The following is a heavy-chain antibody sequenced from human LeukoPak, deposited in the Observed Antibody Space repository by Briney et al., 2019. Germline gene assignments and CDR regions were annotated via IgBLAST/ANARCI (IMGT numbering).Heavy chain of an antibody. CDR2: INHSGST. Sequence: SETLSLTCAVYGGSFSGYYWSWIRQPPGKGLEWIGEINHSGSTNYNPSLKSRVTISVDTSKNQFSLKLSSVTAAATAGYYCARGHSWNFYHGGVDYWGQGTLVTVSS. CDR3: ARGHSWNFYHGGVDY. V-gene: IGHV4-34*01. D-gene: IGHD1-1*01. CDR1: GGSFSGYY. J-gene: IGHJ4*02.